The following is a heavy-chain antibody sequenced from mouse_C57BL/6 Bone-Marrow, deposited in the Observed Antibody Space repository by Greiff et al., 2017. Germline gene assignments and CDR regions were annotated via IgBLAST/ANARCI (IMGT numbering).Heavy chain of an antibody. V-gene: IGHV5-6*01. J-gene: IGHJ3*01. CDR2: ISSGGSYS. Sequence: EVKLLESGGDLVKPGGSLKLSCAASGFTFSSYGLSWVRQTPDKMLAWVATISSGGSYSYYPDSVTGLFTISRDNAKKTLYPQMSSLKCEDTAMYYCARHGITTGGAPAWFAYWGQGTLVTVSA. CDR3: ARHGITTGGAPAWFAY. CDR1: GFTFSSYG. D-gene: IGHD1-1*01.